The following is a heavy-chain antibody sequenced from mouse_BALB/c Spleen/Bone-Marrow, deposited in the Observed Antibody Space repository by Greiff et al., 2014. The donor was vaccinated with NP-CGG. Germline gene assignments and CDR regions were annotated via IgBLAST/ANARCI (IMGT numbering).Heavy chain of an antibody. CDR2: ISDGGSYT. CDR3: AREMAMDY. J-gene: IGHJ4*01. V-gene: IGHV5-4*02. Sequence: EVKLVESGGGLVKPGGSLKLSCAASGFTFSDYYMYWVRQTPGKRLEWVATISDGGSYTYYPDSVKGRFTISRDNAKNNLSLQMSSLKSEDASMYYCAREMAMDYWGQGTSVTVSS. CDR1: GFTFSDYY.